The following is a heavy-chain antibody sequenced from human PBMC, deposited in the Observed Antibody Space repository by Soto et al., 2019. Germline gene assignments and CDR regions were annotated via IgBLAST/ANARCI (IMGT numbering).Heavy chain of an antibody. Sequence: SETLSLTCTVSGGSISSYYWSWLRQPPGKGLEWIGYIYYSGSTNYNPSLKSRVTISVDTSKNQFSLKLSSVTAADTAVYYCARRVAGTYFDYWGQGTLVTVSS. V-gene: IGHV4-59*01. CDR1: GGSISSYY. J-gene: IGHJ4*02. CDR2: IYYSGST. CDR3: ARRVAGTYFDY. D-gene: IGHD6-19*01.